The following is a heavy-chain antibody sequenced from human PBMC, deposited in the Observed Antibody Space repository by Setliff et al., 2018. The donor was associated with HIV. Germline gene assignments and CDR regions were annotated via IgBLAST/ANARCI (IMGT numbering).Heavy chain of an antibody. CDR3: ARSAHDSETGY. Sequence: SVKVSCKASGGTFSSYAISWVRQAPGRGLDWMGGIIPAFGRANYAQKFQGRVTITTDESTTTSTVYMELSSLRSEDTAFYYCARSAHDSETGYWGQGTLVTVSS. V-gene: IGHV1-69*05. J-gene: IGHJ4*02. D-gene: IGHD5-12*01. CDR1: GGTFSSYA. CDR2: IIPAFGRA.